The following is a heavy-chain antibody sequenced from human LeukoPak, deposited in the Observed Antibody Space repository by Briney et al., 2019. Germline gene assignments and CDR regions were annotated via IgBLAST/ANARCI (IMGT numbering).Heavy chain of an antibody. CDR3: ARGYDIDV. CDR2: IYYTGTT. Sequence: PSETLSLTCTVSGGSISNYYWSWIRQPPGKALEWIGYIYYTGTTKYNPSLTSRATISLDTSKNQFSLKSTSVTAADTALFFCARGYDIDVWGQGTTVTVSS. CDR1: GGSISNYY. J-gene: IGHJ6*02. V-gene: IGHV4-59*01.